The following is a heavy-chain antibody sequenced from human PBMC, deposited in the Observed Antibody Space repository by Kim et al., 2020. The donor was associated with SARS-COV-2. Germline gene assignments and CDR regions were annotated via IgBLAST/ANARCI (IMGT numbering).Heavy chain of an antibody. V-gene: IGHV4-31*03. J-gene: IGHJ6*03. CDR3: ARESTDCSSTSCYTSYYYYYMDV. D-gene: IGHD2-2*02. CDR2: IYYSGST. CDR1: GGSISSGGYY. Sequence: SETLSLTCTVSGGSISSGGYYWSWIRQHPGKGLEWIGYIYYSGSTYYNPSLKSRVTISVDTSKNQFSLKLSSVTAADTAVYYCARESTDCSSTSCYTSYYYYYMDVWGKGTTVTVSS.